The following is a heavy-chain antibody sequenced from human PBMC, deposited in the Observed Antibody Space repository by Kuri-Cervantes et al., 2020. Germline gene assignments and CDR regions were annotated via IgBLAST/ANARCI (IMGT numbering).Heavy chain of an antibody. V-gene: IGHV3-66*01. Sequence: GESLKISCAASGFTVSSNYMSWVRQAPGKGLEWVSVIYSGGSTYYADSVKGRFTISRDNSKNTLYLQMNSLRDEDTAVYYCARSRLMYGDYRGSFDYWGQGTLVTVSS. J-gene: IGHJ4*02. CDR3: ARSRLMYGDYRGSFDY. CDR1: GFTVSSNY. D-gene: IGHD4-17*01. CDR2: IYSGGST.